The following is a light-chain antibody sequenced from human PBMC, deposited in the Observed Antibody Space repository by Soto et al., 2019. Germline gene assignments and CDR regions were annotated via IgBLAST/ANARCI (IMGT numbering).Light chain of an antibody. CDR2: APS. Sequence: DIQMTQSPSSLSASVGDRVTITCRASQSISSYLNWYQQKPGKAPKLLIYAPSSLQSGVPSRFSGSGSGTDFTLTISRLQPEDFATYYGQQSYSTPWTFGQGNKVEIK. J-gene: IGKJ1*01. CDR1: QSISSY. CDR3: QQSYSTPWT. V-gene: IGKV1-39*01.